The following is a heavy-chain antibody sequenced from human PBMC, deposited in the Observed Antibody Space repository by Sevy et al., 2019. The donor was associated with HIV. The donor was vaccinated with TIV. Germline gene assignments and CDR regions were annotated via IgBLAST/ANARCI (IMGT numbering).Heavy chain of an antibody. Sequence: SETLSLTCPVSGGSISSYYWSWIRQPPGKGLEWIGYIYYSGSTNYNPSLKSRVTISVDTSKNQFSLKLSSVTAADTVVYYCARVGDSSGCDAFDIWGQGTMVTVSS. CDR1: GGSISSYY. D-gene: IGHD3-22*01. V-gene: IGHV4-59*13. CDR3: ARVGDSSGCDAFDI. CDR2: IYYSGST. J-gene: IGHJ3*02.